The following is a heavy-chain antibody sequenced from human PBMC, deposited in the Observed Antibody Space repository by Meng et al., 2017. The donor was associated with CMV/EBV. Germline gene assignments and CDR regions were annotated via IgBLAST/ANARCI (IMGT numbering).Heavy chain of an antibody. CDR2: IHYTGRA. J-gene: IGHJ4*02. CDR3: AERGGGY. D-gene: IGHD1-1*01. Sequence: QVQLQPSGPGLVKPSETLSRTCRVSGVSIRTHYWSWVRQTPGKGLEWIASIHYTGRADYSPSLKSRLTISVDTSDSQLSLKLSSVTPADTAMYYCAERGGGYWGQGILVTVSS. V-gene: IGHV4-59*11. CDR1: GVSIRTHY.